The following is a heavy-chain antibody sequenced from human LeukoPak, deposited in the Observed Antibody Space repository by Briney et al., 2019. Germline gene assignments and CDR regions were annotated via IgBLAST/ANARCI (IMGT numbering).Heavy chain of an antibody. CDR1: GHTFTGYY. Sequence: SLNVCSKASGHTFTGYYMHWVRQAHGQGLEWMGWINPNSGDTNYAQNFQGRVTMTRDTSIITAYMELSSLRSDDTAVYYCARSQVHDYWGQGTLVTVSS. V-gene: IGHV1-2*02. J-gene: IGHJ4*02. CDR3: ARSQVHDY. CDR2: INPNSGDT.